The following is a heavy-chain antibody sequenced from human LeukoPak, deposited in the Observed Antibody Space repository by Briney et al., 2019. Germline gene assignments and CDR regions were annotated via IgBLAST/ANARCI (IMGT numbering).Heavy chain of an antibody. Sequence: PGGSLRLSCAASGFTLSSYAMSGGRQAPGKGQEWGSAISVSGGSTYYADSVNGRFTISRDNSKNTLYLQMNSLRAEDTAVYYCAKPLQGGDYGDAFDIWGQGTMVTVSS. D-gene: IGHD4-17*01. CDR3: AKPLQGGDYGDAFDI. CDR2: ISVSGGST. J-gene: IGHJ3*02. CDR1: GFTLSSYA. V-gene: IGHV3-23*01.